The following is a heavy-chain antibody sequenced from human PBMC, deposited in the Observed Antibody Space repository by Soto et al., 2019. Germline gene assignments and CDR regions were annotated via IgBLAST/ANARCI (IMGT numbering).Heavy chain of an antibody. D-gene: IGHD3-16*01. J-gene: IGHJ6*02. CDR2: INTYNGNT. CDR1: GYTFTRYG. V-gene: IGHV1-18*01. Sequence: QVQLVKSGAEVKNPGASVKVSCKASGYTFTRYGIGWARQAPGQGLEWMGWINTYNGNTNYAQNAQGRVTLTTETSTSTAYMELGSLRSNNTAIYYCAMVDVYVTPSPQDVWGQGTTVIVSS. CDR3: AMVDVYVTPSPQDV.